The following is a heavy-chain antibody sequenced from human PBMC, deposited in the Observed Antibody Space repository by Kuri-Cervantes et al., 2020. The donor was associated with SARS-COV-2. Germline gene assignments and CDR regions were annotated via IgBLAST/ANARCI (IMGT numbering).Heavy chain of an antibody. Sequence: SETLSLTCTVSGGSISGYYWNWIRQPAGKGLEWIGRVHTSGSTNYNPSLKSRVTMSVDTSRNQFSLKLSSVTAADTAVYYCARGGFLEWLFPDNWFDPWGQGTLVTVSS. D-gene: IGHD3-3*01. CDR1: GGSISGYY. V-gene: IGHV4-4*07. J-gene: IGHJ5*02. CDR3: ARGGFLEWLFPDNWFDP. CDR2: VHTSGST.